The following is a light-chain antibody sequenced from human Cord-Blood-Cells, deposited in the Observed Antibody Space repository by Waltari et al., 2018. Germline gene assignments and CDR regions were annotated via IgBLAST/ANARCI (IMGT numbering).Light chain of an antibody. Sequence: QSALTQPASVSGSPGQSITISCTGTSSDVGGYNYVSWYQQHPGNSPKLTIYDVSKRPSGVSNRFSGSKSGNTASLTISGLQAEDEADYYCSSYTSSSRVFGGGTKLTVL. CDR1: SSDVGGYNY. V-gene: IGLV2-14*01. CDR3: SSYTSSSRV. CDR2: DVS. J-gene: IGLJ3*02.